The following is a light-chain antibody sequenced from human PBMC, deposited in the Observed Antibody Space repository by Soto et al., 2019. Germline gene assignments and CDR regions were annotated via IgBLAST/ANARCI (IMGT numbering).Light chain of an antibody. Sequence: IQMTQSTSSLSVSVRDRVTTTCRASQGISNYLAWYQQKPGKVPKLLIYAASTLQPGVPSRFSGSGSGTDFTLTISSLQPEDVATYYCQKYNSAPFTFGGRSKVDIK. CDR3: QKYNSAPFT. CDR1: QGISNY. CDR2: AAS. J-gene: IGKJ4*01. V-gene: IGKV1-27*01.